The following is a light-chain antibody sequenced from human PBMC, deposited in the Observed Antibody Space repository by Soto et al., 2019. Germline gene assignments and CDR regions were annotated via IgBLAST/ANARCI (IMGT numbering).Light chain of an antibody. V-gene: IGKV3-15*01. CDR1: QSVRSN. J-gene: IGKJ4*01. Sequence: EIVMTQSPATLSVSPGERATLSCRASQSVRSNLACYQQKPGQAPRLLIYGASTRATGIPARFSGSGSGTEFTLTISSLQSEDFAVYYCQQYNNWPPLTFGGGTKVEIK. CDR2: GAS. CDR3: QQYNNWPPLT.